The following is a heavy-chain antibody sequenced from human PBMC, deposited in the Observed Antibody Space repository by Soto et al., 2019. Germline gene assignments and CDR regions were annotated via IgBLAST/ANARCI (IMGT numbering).Heavy chain of an antibody. V-gene: IGHV4-34*01. Sequence: SETLSLTCAVYGGSFSGYYWSWIRQPPGKGLEWIGEINHSGSTNYNPSLKSRVTISVDTSKNQFSLKLSSVTAADTAVYYCARAAESSGYSLDYWGQGTLVTV. D-gene: IGHD3-22*01. CDR3: ARAAESSGYSLDY. CDR1: GGSFSGYY. J-gene: IGHJ4*02. CDR2: INHSGST.